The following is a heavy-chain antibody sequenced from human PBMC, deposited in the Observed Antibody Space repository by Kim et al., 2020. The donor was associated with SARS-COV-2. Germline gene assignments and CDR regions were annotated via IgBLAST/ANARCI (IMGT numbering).Heavy chain of an antibody. Sequence: SETLSLTCTVSGGSISSYYWSWIRQPPGKGLEWIGYIYYSGSTNYNPSLKSRVTISVDTSKNQFSLKLSSVTAADTTVYYCARDGYSSSWYPDYYGMDVWGQGTTVTVSS. V-gene: IGHV4-59*13. CDR1: GGSISSYY. J-gene: IGHJ6*02. CDR2: IYYSGST. D-gene: IGHD6-13*01. CDR3: ARDGYSSSWYPDYYGMDV.